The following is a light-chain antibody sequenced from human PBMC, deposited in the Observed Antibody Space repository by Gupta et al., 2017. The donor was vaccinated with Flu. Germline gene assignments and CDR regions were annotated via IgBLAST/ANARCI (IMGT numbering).Light chain of an antibody. J-gene: IGLJ3*02. V-gene: IGLV2-8*01. Sequence: QSALTQPPSASGSSGQSVTISCTGTSSDVGGYNYVSWYQQHPAKAPKLMIYEVTKRPSGVPDRFSGSKSGNTASLTVSGLQAEDEADYYCSSYTGSNNLVVFGGGTKLTVL. CDR1: SSDVGGYNY. CDR3: SSYTGSNNLVV. CDR2: EVT.